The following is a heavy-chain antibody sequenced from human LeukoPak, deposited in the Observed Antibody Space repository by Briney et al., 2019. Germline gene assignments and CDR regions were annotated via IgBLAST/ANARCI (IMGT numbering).Heavy chain of an antibody. CDR1: GFTFKNLG. CDR3: AREADDFDC. V-gene: IGHV3-30*02. CDR2: VQYDGRRQ. J-gene: IGHJ4*02. Sequence: GGSLRLSCAASGFTFKNLGMHWVRQAPGKGLEWVAFVQYDGRRQFYADSVKGRFTISRDNSKNTLYLRMNSLRPEDTAVYYCAREADDFDCWGQGTLVTVSS.